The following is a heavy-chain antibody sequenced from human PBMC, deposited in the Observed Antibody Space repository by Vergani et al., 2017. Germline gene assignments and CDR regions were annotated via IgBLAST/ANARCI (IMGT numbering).Heavy chain of an antibody. D-gene: IGHD1-26*01. V-gene: IGHV4-34*01. J-gene: IGHJ3*02. CDR3: ARGRVGADPGYAFDI. CDR2: INHSGST. CDR1: GGSFSGYY. Sequence: QVQLQQWGAGLLKPSETLSLTCAVYGGSFSGYYWSWIRQPPGKGLEWIGEINHSGSTNSNPSLKSRVTISVDTSKNQFSLKLSSVTAADTAVYYCARGRVGADPGYAFDIWGQGTMVTVSS.